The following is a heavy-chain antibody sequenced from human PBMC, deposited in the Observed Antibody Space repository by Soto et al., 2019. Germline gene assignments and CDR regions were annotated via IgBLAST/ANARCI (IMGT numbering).Heavy chain of an antibody. Sequence: GGSLRLSCAASGFTFSSFWRHWVRQAPGKGLVWVSRINSDGRSTNYADSVKGRFTISRDNGKNTVYLQMNSLRVEDTAVYYCARGAGGYYYMDVWGKGTTVTV. CDR1: GFTFSSFW. D-gene: IGHD3-10*01. CDR2: INSDGRST. CDR3: ARGAGGYYYMDV. J-gene: IGHJ6*03. V-gene: IGHV3-74*01.